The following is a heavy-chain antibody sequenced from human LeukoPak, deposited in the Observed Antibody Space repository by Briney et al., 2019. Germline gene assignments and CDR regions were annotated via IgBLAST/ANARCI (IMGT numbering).Heavy chain of an antibody. CDR3: AVRLGSGWAYFDY. D-gene: IGHD6-19*01. J-gene: IGHJ4*02. V-gene: IGHV5-51*01. CDR1: GYSFTSYW. Sequence: GESLKISCKGSGYSFTSYWIGWVRHMPGKGLEWMGIIYPGDSDTTYSPSFQGQVTISADKSISTAYLQWSSLRASDTAMYYCAVRLGSGWAYFDYWGQGTLVTVSS. CDR2: IYPGDSDT.